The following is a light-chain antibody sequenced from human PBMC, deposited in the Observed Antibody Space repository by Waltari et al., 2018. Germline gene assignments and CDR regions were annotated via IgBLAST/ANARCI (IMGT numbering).Light chain of an antibody. J-gene: IGKJ4*01. V-gene: IGKV1-39*01. CDR2: AAS. CDR3: QQCYSTPLT. Sequence: DIQLTQSQYYLSASVGERVTITCRASQSISNYLNWYQQKPGKAPKVVISAASSLQSGVPSRFSGSGSGTAFTLTISSLQPEDFATYYCQQCYSTPLTFGGGTKVE. CDR1: QSISNY.